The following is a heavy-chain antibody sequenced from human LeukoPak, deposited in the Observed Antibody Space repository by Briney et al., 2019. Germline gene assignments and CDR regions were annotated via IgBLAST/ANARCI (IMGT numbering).Heavy chain of an antibody. D-gene: IGHD6-19*01. CDR2: IWYDGSNK. Sequence: GRSLRLSCAASGFTFSSYGMHWVRQAPGKGLEWVAVIWYDGSNKYYADSVKGRFTISRDNSKNTLYLQMNSLRAEDTAVYYCARDPPRYSSGSPFDYWGQGTLVTVSS. CDR3: ARDPPRYSSGSPFDY. CDR1: GFTFSSYG. V-gene: IGHV3-33*01. J-gene: IGHJ4*02.